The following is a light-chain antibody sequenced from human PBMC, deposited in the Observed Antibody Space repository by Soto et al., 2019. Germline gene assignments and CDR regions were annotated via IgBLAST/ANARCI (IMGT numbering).Light chain of an antibody. CDR3: QQYNNWPRT. Sequence: EIVLTQSPGTLSLSPVERATLSCMASQSVSNRYLAWYQQKPGQAPRILMYGASTRPTGIPARFSGSGSGTEFTLTISSLQSEDFAVYYCQQYNNWPRTFGQGTKVDIK. CDR2: GAS. J-gene: IGKJ1*01. V-gene: IGKV3D-15*01. CDR1: QSVSNRY.